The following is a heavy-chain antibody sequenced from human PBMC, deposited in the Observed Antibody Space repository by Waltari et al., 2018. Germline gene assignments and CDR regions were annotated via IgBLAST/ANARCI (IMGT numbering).Heavy chain of an antibody. Sequence: QVQLQESGPGLVKPSQTLSLTCTVSGGSISSGSYYWSCIRQPAGKGLEWIGRIYTSGSTNYNPSLKSRVTISVDTSKNQFSLKLSSVTAADTAVYYCARFRCSGGSCYYFDYWGQGTLVTVSS. D-gene: IGHD2-15*01. CDR1: GGSISSGSYY. CDR2: IYTSGST. J-gene: IGHJ4*02. V-gene: IGHV4-61*02. CDR3: ARFRCSGGSCYYFDY.